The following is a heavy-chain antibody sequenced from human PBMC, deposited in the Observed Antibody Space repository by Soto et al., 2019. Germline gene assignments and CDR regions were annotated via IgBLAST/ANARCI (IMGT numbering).Heavy chain of an antibody. D-gene: IGHD6-13*01. CDR3: ARGPTSSSWYYFDY. Sequence: GGSLRLSCAASGFTFSSYSMNWVRQAPGKGLEWVSSISSSSGYIYYADSVKGRFTISRDNAKNSLYLQMNSLRAEDTAVYYCARGPTSSSWYYFDYWGQGTLVTVSS. CDR1: GFTFSSYS. J-gene: IGHJ4*02. V-gene: IGHV3-21*01. CDR2: ISSSSGYI.